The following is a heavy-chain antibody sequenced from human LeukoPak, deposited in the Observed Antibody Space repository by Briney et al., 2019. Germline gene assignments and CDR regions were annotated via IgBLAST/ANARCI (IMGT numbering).Heavy chain of an antibody. V-gene: IGHV3-7*01. D-gene: IGHD4-17*01. Sequence: GGSLRLSCVASGFTFSSYYMSWVRQAPGKGLEWVANIKEDGSERYYVDSMKGRFTISRDNAMNSLYLQMNSLRAEDTAVYYCARDLYGDYFFDYWGQGTLVTVSS. CDR1: GFTFSSYY. CDR3: ARDLYGDYFFDY. CDR2: IKEDGSER. J-gene: IGHJ4*02.